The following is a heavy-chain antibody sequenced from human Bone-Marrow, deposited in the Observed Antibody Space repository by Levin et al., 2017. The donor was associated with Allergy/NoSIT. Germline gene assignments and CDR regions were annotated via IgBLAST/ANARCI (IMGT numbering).Heavy chain of an antibody. Sequence: ASVKVSCKASGYTFTTYHMHWVRQAPGQGLEWMGMINPSGANTNYAQKFQGRVTMTRDTSTSTVYMELSSLRSEDTAMYYCARVVVDSNGWYHYDYWGQGTLVTVSS. V-gene: IGHV1-46*01. CDR2: INPSGANT. CDR1: GYTFTTYH. J-gene: IGHJ4*02. CDR3: ARVVVDSNGWYHYDY. D-gene: IGHD6-19*01.